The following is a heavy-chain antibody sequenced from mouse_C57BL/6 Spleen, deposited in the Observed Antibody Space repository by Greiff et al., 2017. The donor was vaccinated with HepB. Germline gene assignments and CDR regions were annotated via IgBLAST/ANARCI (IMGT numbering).Heavy chain of an antibody. J-gene: IGHJ4*01. CDR3: AREEAITTVVANKSGAMDY. Sequence: EVQLQQSGPELVKPGASVKISCKASGYTFTDYYMNWVKQSHGKSLEWIGDINPNNGGTSYNQKFKGKATLTVDKSSSTAYMELRSLTSEDSAVYYWAREEAITTVVANKSGAMDYWGQGTSVTVSS. D-gene: IGHD1-1*01. CDR2: INPNNGGT. V-gene: IGHV1-26*01. CDR1: GYTFTDYY.